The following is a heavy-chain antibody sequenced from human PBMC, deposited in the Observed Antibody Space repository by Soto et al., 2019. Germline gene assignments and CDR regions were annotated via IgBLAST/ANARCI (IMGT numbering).Heavy chain of an antibody. J-gene: IGHJ4*02. D-gene: IGHD6-13*01. V-gene: IGHV3-33*01. CDR2: IWYDGSNK. Sequence: QVQLVESGGGVVQPGRSLRLSCAASGFTFSSYGMHWVRQAPGKGLEWVAVIWYDGSNKYYADSVKGRFTISGDNSKNTLYLQMNSLRAEDTAVYYCARDSLIAAAGTLDYWGQGTLVTVSS. CDR1: GFTFSSYG. CDR3: ARDSLIAAAGTLDY.